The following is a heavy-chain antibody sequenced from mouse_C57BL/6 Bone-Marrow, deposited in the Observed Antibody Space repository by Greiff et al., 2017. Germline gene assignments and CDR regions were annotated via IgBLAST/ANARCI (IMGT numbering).Heavy chain of an antibody. V-gene: IGHV14-3*01. CDR2: IDPANANT. J-gene: IGHJ2*01. CDR3: AKAYDFDFDY. D-gene: IGHD2-4*01. Sequence: VQLQQSVAELVRPGASVKLSCTASGFNIKNTYIHWVKQRPEQGLEWIGRIDPANANTNYEPKFQGKATITADTSSNTAYLQLSSLTSEDTAIYSGAKAYDFDFDYWGQGTTLTVSS. CDR1: GFNIKNTY.